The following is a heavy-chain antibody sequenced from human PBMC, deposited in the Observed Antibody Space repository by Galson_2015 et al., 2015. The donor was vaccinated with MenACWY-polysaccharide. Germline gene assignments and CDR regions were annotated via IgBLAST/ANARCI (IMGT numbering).Heavy chain of an antibody. CDR3: AKDPHMISKDLYFDL. D-gene: IGHD3-16*01. J-gene: IGHJ2*01. V-gene: IGHV3-9*01. CDR1: GFIFDDFA. Sequence: SLRLSCAASGFIFDDFAMHWVRQRPGKGLEWVSGISWNSGSTGYADSVKGRFIISRDNARNSLYLQMNSLRIEDTALYYCAKDPHMISKDLYFDLWGRGTLLTV. CDR2: ISWNSGST.